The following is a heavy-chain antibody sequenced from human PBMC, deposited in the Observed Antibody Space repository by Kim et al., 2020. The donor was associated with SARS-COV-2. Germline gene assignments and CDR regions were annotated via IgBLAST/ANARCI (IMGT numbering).Heavy chain of an antibody. J-gene: IGHJ6*02. Sequence: SETLSLTCTVSGGSISSGGYYWSWIRQHPGKGLEWIGYIYYSGSTYYNPSLKSRVTISVDTSKNQFSLKPSSVTAADTAVYYCARDRGSSWDGYYYYYGMDVWGQGTTVTVSS. CDR1: GGSISSGGYY. V-gene: IGHV4-31*03. CDR2: IYYSGST. D-gene: IGHD6-13*01. CDR3: ARDRGSSWDGYYYYYGMDV.